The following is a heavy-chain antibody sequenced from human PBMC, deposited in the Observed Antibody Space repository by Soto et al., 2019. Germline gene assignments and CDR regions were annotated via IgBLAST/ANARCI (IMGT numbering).Heavy chain of an antibody. CDR2: IYYSGSN. V-gene: IGHV4-39*01. CDR1: GGSVSISSNY. CDR3: AREWLVEARAYYFDY. J-gene: IGHJ4*02. Sequence: QLQLQESGPGLVKPSETLSLTCTVSGGSVSISSNYWGWIRQPPGKGLEWIANIYYSGSNYYNPSLKRRVSITIDTAKNQFSLKLSSVTAADTAVYYCAREWLVEARAYYFDYWGQGTLVTVSS. D-gene: IGHD6-19*01.